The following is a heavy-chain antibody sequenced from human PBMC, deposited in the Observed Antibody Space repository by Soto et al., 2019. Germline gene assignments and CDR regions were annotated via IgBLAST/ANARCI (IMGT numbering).Heavy chain of an antibody. Sequence: GGSLRLSCAASGFTFSSYAMSWVRQAPGKGLEWVSAISGSGGSTYYADSVKGRFTISRDNSKNTLYLQMNSLRAEDTAVYYCAKIGYSGYDWVTGYYYYYYGMDVWGQGTTVTVSS. D-gene: IGHD5-12*01. CDR1: GFTFSSYA. CDR3: AKIGYSGYDWVTGYYYYYYGMDV. V-gene: IGHV3-23*01. J-gene: IGHJ6*02. CDR2: ISGSGGST.